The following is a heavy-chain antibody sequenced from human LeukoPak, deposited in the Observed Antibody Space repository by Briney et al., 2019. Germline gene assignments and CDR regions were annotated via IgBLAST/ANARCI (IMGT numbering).Heavy chain of an antibody. D-gene: IGHD1-7*01. CDR2: IYPGDSDA. V-gene: IGHV5-51*01. J-gene: IGHJ4*02. CDR1: GYSFITYW. Sequence: GESLKISCKGSGYSFITYWIGWVRQLPGKGLEWMGIIYPGDSDARYSPSFQGRVTISADKSISTAYLQWSTLKASDTAVYYCATPTLGTIGEYLFDYWGQGTLVTVSS. CDR3: ATPTLGTIGEYLFDY.